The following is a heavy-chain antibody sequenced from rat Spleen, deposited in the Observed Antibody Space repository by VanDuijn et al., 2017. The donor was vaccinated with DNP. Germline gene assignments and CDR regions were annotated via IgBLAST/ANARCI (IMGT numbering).Heavy chain of an antibody. CDR1: GFTFSNYG. Sequence: EVQLVESGGGLVQPGRSLKVSCAASGFTFSNYGMHWIRQAPTKGLEWVASISPSGGSTYYRDSVKGRFTISRDNAKSSLYLQMDSLRSEDTATYYCARHGDYSSYRVFAYWGQGTLVTVSS. CDR3: ARHGDYSSYRVFAY. J-gene: IGHJ3*01. CDR2: ISPSGGST. V-gene: IGHV5-19*01. D-gene: IGHD1-2*01.